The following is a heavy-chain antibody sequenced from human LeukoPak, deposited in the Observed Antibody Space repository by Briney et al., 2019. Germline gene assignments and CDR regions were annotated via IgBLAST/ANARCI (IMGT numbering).Heavy chain of an antibody. CDR1: GFTFGDHA. D-gene: IGHD5-18*01. J-gene: IGHJ6*02. CDR2: IRSKAYRGTT. Sequence: PGRSLRLSCTGSGFTFGDHAMSWVRQAPGKGLEWVGFIRSKAYRGTTEYAASVKGRFTIPRDDSASIAYLQMNSLRTEDAAVYYCARGPIQLWIHNAMDVWGQGTTVTVSS. CDR3: ARGPIQLWIHNAMDV. V-gene: IGHV3-49*04.